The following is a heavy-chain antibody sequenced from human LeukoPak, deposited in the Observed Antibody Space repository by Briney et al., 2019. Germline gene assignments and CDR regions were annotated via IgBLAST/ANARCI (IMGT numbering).Heavy chain of an antibody. CDR1: GYTFTSYD. J-gene: IGHJ6*03. D-gene: IGHD4-17*01. Sequence: ASVKVSCKASGYTFTSYDINWVRQATGQGLEWMGWMNPNSGNTGYAQKFQGRVTMTRNTSISTAYMELSSLRSEDTAVYYCARAYGDLHDYYYYYYMDVWGKGTTVTISS. V-gene: IGHV1-8*01. CDR3: ARAYGDLHDYYYYYYMDV. CDR2: MNPNSGNT.